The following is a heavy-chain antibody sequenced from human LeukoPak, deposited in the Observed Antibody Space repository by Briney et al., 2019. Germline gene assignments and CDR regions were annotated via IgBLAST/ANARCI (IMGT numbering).Heavy chain of an antibody. J-gene: IGHJ4*02. V-gene: IGHV1-69*04. CDR2: IIPILGIA. Sequence: GASVKVSCKASGYTFTSYDINWVRQAPGQGLEWMGRIIPILGIANYAQKFQGRVTITADKSTSTAYMELSSLRSEGTAVYYCARFSYSYGFDYWGQGTLVTVSS. CDR3: ARFSYSYGFDY. D-gene: IGHD5-18*01. CDR1: GYTFTSYD.